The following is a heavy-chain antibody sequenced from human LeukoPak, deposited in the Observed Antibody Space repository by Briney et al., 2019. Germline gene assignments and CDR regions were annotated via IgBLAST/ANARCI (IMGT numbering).Heavy chain of an antibody. CDR1: GGSISSYY. CDR2: IYYSGST. Sequence: PSETLSLTCTVSGGSISSYYWSWIRQPPGKGLEWIGYIYYSGSTNYNPSLKSRVTISVDTSKNQFSLKLSSVTAADTAVYYCARGSIVVAQGFDYWGQGTLVTVSS. CDR3: ARGSIVVAQGFDY. V-gene: IGHV4-59*01. D-gene: IGHD3-22*01. J-gene: IGHJ4*02.